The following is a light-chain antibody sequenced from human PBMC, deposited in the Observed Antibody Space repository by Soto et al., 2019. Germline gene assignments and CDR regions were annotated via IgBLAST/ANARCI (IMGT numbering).Light chain of an antibody. CDR1: QSISSW. CDR3: QQYNSYPLT. Sequence: DIPMTQSPSTLSASVGDRVTITCRASQSISSWLAWYQQKPGKAPNLLIYKASSLESGGPSRFSGSGSGTEFILTISSLQPDDFATYYCQQYNSYPLTFGGGTKVEIK. J-gene: IGKJ4*01. CDR2: KAS. V-gene: IGKV1-5*03.